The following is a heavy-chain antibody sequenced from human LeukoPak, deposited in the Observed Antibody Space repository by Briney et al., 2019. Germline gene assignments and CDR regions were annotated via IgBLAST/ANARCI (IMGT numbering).Heavy chain of an antibody. Sequence: GGSLRLSCEASGFTFSSYAMSWVRQAPGKGLAWVSVISSSADSTYYADSVKGRFTISRDNSKNTLYLQMNNLRAEDTAVYYCAKPLEKYTYGGDFDYWGQGILVTVSS. D-gene: IGHD4-23*01. CDR3: AKPLEKYTYGGDFDY. J-gene: IGHJ4*02. CDR1: GFTFSSYA. CDR2: ISSSADST. V-gene: IGHV3-23*01.